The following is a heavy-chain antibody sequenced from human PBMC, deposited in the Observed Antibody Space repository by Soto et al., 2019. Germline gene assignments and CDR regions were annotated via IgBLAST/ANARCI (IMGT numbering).Heavy chain of an antibody. D-gene: IGHD6-19*01. Sequence: PSETLSLTCTVSGGSISGHYWIWIRQSPGKGLEWTGYIFYTGSTNYNPSLKSRVTLSVDTSKNQFSLRLSSVTAADTAVYYCARVGSSGWSPDYWGQGALVTVSS. J-gene: IGHJ4*02. CDR3: ARVGSSGWSPDY. V-gene: IGHV4-59*11. CDR1: GGSISGHY. CDR2: IFYTGST.